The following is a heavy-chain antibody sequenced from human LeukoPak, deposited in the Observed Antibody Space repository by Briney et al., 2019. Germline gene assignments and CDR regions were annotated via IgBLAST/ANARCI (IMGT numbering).Heavy chain of an antibody. CDR3: ARERGVAVAGEGVDP. J-gene: IGHJ5*02. CDR2: INPSGGST. D-gene: IGHD6-19*01. V-gene: IGHV1-46*01. CDR1: GYTFTRHY. Sequence: ASVKISCKASGYTFTRHYIQWVRQAPGQGLEWMGIINPSGGSTTYTQKFQGRVTVTRDTSTSTVYMELSSLRSEDTAVYYCARERGVAVAGEGVDPWGQGTLVTVSP.